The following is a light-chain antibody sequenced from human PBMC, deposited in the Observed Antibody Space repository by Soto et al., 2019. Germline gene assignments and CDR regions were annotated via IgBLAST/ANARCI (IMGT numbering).Light chain of an antibody. Sequence: ETVMTQSPAILSASPGERATLSCRASQSVSSNLAWFQQNPGQAPRLLIYGASTRATGIPARFSGSGSGTDFTLTISSLQSKDFAVYYCQQYNNWPRTFGQGTKVDIK. CDR1: QSVSSN. V-gene: IGKV3-15*01. CDR2: GAS. J-gene: IGKJ1*01. CDR3: QQYNNWPRT.